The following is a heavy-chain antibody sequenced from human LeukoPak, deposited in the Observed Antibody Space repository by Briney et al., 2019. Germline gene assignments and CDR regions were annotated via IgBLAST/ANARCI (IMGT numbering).Heavy chain of an antibody. CDR2: IYTSGST. V-gene: IGHV4-4*07. J-gene: IGHJ5*02. CDR1: GGSISSYY. Sequence: PSETLSLTCTVSGGSISSYYWSWIRQPAGKGLEWIGRIYTSGSTNYNPSLKSRVTISVDTSKNQFSLKLSSVTAADTAVYYCARLYGDYGLGWFDPWGQGTLVTVSS. CDR3: ARLYGDYGLGWFDP. D-gene: IGHD4-17*01.